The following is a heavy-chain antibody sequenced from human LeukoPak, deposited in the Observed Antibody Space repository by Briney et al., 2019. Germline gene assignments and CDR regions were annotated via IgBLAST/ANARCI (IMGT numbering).Heavy chain of an antibody. J-gene: IGHJ3*02. CDR1: AYTFTNYG. D-gene: IGHD2-15*01. V-gene: IGHV1-18*01. CDR2: INTYNGNT. CDR3: ARDMLVANDAFDI. Sequence: ASVKVSCKASAYTFTNYGISWVRQVPGQGLEWMGWINTYNGNTNYAQKLQGRVTMTTDTSTSTAYMELRSLGSDDTAVYYCARDMLVANDAFDIWGQGTMVTVSS.